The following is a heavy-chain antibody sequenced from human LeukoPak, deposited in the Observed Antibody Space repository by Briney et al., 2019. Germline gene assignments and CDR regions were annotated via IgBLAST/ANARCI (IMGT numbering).Heavy chain of an antibody. J-gene: IGHJ1*01. CDR2: INPNSGGT. D-gene: IGHD2-2*02. V-gene: IGHV1-2*02. CDR1: GYTFTGYY. CDR3: ARGKGRARYCSSTSCYTGEYFQH. Sequence: GASVKVSRKASGYTFTGYYMHWVRQAPGQGLEWMGWINPNSGGTNYAQKFQGRVTMTRDTSISTAYMELRSLRSDDTAVYYCARGKGRARYCSSTSCYTGEYFQHWGQGTLVTVSS.